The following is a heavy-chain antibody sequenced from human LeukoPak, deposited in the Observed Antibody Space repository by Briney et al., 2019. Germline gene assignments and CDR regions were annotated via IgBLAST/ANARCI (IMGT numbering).Heavy chain of an antibody. J-gene: IGHJ3*02. CDR3: AKGRVRGVHDAFDI. CDR2: ISGSGGST. V-gene: IGHV3-23*01. Sequence: GGSLRLSWAAAGFTFSSYGMSWVRQAPGKGLERVSAISGSGGSTYYADSVKRGFTISTDNSNNTPYLQMNSLRAEDTAVYYCAKGRVRGVHDAFDIWGQGTMVTVSS. D-gene: IGHD3-10*01. CDR1: GFTFSSYG.